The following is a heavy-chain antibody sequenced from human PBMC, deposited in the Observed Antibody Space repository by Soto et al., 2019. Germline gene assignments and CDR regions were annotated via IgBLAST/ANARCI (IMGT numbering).Heavy chain of an antibody. V-gene: IGHV4-34*01. D-gene: IGHD2-21*02. Sequence: SETLSLTCAVYGGSFSGYYWSWIRQPPGKGLEWIGEINHSGSTNYNPSLKSRVTISVDTSKNQFSLKLSSVTAADTAVHYCARGGGVDGGNSEGEYYYYGMDVWGQGTTVTVSS. CDR3: ARGGGVDGGNSEGEYYYYGMDV. J-gene: IGHJ6*02. CDR1: GGSFSGYY. CDR2: INHSGST.